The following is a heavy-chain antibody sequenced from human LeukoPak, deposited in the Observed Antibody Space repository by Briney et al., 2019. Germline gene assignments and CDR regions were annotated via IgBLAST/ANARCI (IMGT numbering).Heavy chain of an antibody. V-gene: IGHV3-23*01. CDR2: ISGSGSST. CDR1: GFTFSNNA. D-gene: IGHD5-12*01. Sequence: PGGSLRLSCAASGFTFSNNAMSWVRQAPGKGLEWVSGISGSGSSTYYADSVKGRFTISRDNLKNTLYLQMNSLRAEDTAVYYCARVGGEGWLHGLNAFDIWGQGTMVTVSS. CDR3: ARVGGEGWLHGLNAFDI. J-gene: IGHJ3*02.